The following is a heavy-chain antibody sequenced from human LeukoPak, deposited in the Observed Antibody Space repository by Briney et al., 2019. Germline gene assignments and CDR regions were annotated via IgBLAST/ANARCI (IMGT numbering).Heavy chain of an antibody. CDR1: GGSISSYY. D-gene: IGHD5-12*01. Sequence: SETLSLTCTVSGGSISSYYWSWIRRPPGKGLEWIGYIYYSGSTNYNPSLKSRVTISVDTSKNQFSLKLSSVSAPDTAVYYCARRDIVATVDYWGQGTLVTVSS. CDR2: IYYSGST. V-gene: IGHV4-59*08. CDR3: ARRDIVATVDY. J-gene: IGHJ4*02.